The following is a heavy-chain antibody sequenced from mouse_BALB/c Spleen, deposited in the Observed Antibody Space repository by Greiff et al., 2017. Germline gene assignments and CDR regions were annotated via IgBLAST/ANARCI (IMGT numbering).Heavy chain of an antibody. CDR2: IYPSDSYT. Sequence: QVQLQQPGAELVRPGASVKLSCKASGYSFTSYWMNWVKQRPGQGLEWIGNIYPSDSYTNYNQKFKDKATLTVDKSSSTAYMQLSSPTSEDSAVYYCTRGDYAMDYWGQGTSVTVSS. CDR1: GYSFTSYW. CDR3: TRGDYAMDY. J-gene: IGHJ4*01. V-gene: IGHV1-69*02.